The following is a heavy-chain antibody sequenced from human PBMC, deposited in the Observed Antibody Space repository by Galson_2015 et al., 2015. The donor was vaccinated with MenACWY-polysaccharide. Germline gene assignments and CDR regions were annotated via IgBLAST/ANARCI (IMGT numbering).Heavy chain of an antibody. Sequence: SLRLSCAASGFTFRSYGMHWVRQAPGKGLEWVTLIYYDGSKKEYANSVKGRFTISRDNSKNTLYLQMYSLRAEETAVDNCSRLQSKYMDVWGKGTTVPVFS. CDR1: GFTFRSYG. J-gene: IGHJ6*04. CDR2: IYYDGSKK. CDR3: SRLQSKYMDV. D-gene: IGHD4-11*01. V-gene: IGHV3-30*12.